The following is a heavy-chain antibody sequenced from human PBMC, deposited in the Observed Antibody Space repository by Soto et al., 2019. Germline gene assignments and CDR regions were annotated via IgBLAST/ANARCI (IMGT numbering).Heavy chain of an antibody. Sequence: GASVKVSCKASGHTITRHWMHWARQAPGQGLEWMGIINLSGGTTTYAQKFQGRVTMTRDTSTSTVYMELSSLRSEDTAVYYCARRSFSSGWDFDYWGQGTLVTVSS. CDR3: ARRSFSSGWDFDY. D-gene: IGHD6-19*01. J-gene: IGHJ4*02. CDR1: GHTITRHW. CDR2: INLSGGTT. V-gene: IGHV1-46*01.